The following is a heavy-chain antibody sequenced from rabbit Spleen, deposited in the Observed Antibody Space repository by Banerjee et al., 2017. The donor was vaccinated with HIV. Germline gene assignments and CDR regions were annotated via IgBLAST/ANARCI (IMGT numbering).Heavy chain of an antibody. D-gene: IGHD4-1*01. CDR2: IDPIFAST. Sequence: QEQLVESGGGLVQPGGSLKLSCKASGFDFSSYGVSWVRQAPGKGLEWIGYIDPIFASTAYASWGNGRFTISSHNAQNTLYLQLNSLTAADTATYFCVREVTGKFNLWGPGTLFTVS. CDR1: GFDFSSYG. V-gene: IGHV1S47*01. J-gene: IGHJ4*01. CDR3: VREVTGKFNL.